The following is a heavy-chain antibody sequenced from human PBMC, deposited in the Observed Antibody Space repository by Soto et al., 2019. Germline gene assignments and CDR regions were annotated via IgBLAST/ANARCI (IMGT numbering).Heavy chain of an antibody. J-gene: IGHJ3*02. CDR1: GGTLSDHG. D-gene: IGHD3-10*01. CDR2: TIPVFNTA. Sequence: QVQLEQSGAEVKKPGSSVKISCKAAGGTLSDHGVSWLRQAPGQGLEWVGGTIPVFNTAKYAPKFQRRVTIAADKSTNIAYIELGSLRSVDTACYYCARGVYGSGNYYTGPSAFDSWGQGKLVIVSS. CDR3: ARGVYGSGNYYTGPSAFDS. V-gene: IGHV1-69*06.